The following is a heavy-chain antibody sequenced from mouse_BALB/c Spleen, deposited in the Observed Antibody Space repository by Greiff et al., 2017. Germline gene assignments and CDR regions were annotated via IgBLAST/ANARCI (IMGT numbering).Heavy chain of an antibody. CDR2: IDPANGNT. Sequence: VQLKESGAELVKPGASVKLSCTASGFNIKDTYMHWVKQRPEQGLEWIGRIDPANGNTKYDPKFQGKATITADTSSNTAYLQLSSLTSEDTAVYYCARGDGYALYFDVWGAGTTVTVSS. CDR1: GFNIKDTY. CDR3: ARGDGYALYFDV. D-gene: IGHD2-3*01. V-gene: IGHV14-3*02. J-gene: IGHJ1*01.